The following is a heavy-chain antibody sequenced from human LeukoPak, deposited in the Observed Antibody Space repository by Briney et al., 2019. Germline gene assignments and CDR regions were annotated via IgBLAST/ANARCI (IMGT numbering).Heavy chain of an antibody. CDR1: GFTFSSYG. CDR2: ISGSGGST. Sequence: GGSLRLSCAASGFTFSSYGMSWVPQAPGKGLEWVSAISGSGGSTYYADSVKGRFTISRDNSKNTLYLQMNSLRAEDTAVYYCAKDRPGFYGRHDYWGQGTLVTVSS. CDR3: AKDRPGFYGRHDY. J-gene: IGHJ4*02. V-gene: IGHV3-23*01. D-gene: IGHD4-17*01.